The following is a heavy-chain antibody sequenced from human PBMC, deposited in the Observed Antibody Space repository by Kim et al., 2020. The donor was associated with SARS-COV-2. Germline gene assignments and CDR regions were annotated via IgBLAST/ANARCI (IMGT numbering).Heavy chain of an antibody. CDR3: TTTYDSSGYFSADAFDI. CDR1: GFTFSNAW. V-gene: IGHV3-15*01. D-gene: IGHD3-22*01. CDR2: IKSKTDGGTT. J-gene: IGHJ3*02. Sequence: GGSLRLSCAASGFTFSNAWMSWVRQAPGKGLEWVGRIKSKTDGGTTDYAAPVKGRFTISRDDSKNTLYLQMNSLKTEDTAVYYCTTTYDSSGYFSADAFDIWGQGTMVTVSS.